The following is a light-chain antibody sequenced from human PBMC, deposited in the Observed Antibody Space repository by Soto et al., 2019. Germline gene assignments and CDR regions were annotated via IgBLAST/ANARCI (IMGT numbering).Light chain of an antibody. CDR1: QSVNSRY. CDR3: HQYGSSQT. V-gene: IGKV3-20*01. J-gene: IGKJ1*01. Sequence: MVLTQSPVNLSLSPGERATLSCRASQSVNSRYLAWYQQKPGQAPRLVIYGAFTRATGIPDRFIGSGSGTDFSLTISRLEPEDFAVYYCHQYGSSQTFGQGTKVDI. CDR2: GAF.